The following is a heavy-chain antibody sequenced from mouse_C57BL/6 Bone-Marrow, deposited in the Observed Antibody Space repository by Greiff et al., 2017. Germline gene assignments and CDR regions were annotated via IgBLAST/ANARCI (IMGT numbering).Heavy chain of an antibody. Sequence: QVQLQQPGAELVRPGTSVKLSCKASGYTFTSYWMHWVKQRPGQGLEWIGVIDPSDSYTKYNQKFKGKATLTVDTSSTTAYMQLSSLTSEDSAVYYCGNFDYGGQGTTLTVSS. V-gene: IGHV1-59*01. CDR3: GNFDY. J-gene: IGHJ2*01. CDR2: IDPSDSYT. CDR1: GYTFTSYW.